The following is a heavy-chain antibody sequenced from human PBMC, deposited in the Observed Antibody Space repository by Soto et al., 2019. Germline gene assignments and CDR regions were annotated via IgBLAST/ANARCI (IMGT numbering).Heavy chain of an antibody. Sequence: PGGSLRLSCAASGFTFSSYAMSWVRQAPGKGLEWVSAISGSGGSTYYADSVKGRFTISRDNSKNTLYLQMNSLRAEDTAVYYCAMAQLDRMRNGGPHYWGQGTLVTVSS. CDR2: ISGSGGST. CDR3: AMAQLDRMRNGGPHY. V-gene: IGHV3-23*01. CDR1: GFTFSSYA. J-gene: IGHJ4*02. D-gene: IGHD7-27*01.